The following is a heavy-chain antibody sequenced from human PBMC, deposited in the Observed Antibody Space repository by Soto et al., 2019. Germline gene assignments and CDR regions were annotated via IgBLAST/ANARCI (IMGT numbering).Heavy chain of an antibody. D-gene: IGHD4-17*01. CDR3: ARDQTYGDLDHDAFDI. J-gene: IGHJ3*02. CDR2: ISSNGGST. V-gene: IGHV3-64*01. Sequence: EVQLVESGGGLVQPGGSLRLSCAASGFTFSSYAMHWVRQAPGKGLEYVSAISSNGGSTYYANSVKGRFTISRDNSKNTLYLQMCSLRAEDMAVYYCARDQTYGDLDHDAFDIWGQGTMVTVSS. CDR1: GFTFSSYA.